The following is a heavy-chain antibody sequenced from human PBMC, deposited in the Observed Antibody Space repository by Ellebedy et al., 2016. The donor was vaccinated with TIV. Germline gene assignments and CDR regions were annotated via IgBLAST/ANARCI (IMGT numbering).Heavy chain of an antibody. D-gene: IGHD5-24*01. Sequence: GESLKISCAASGFTFSSHDMHWVRQPTGKGLEWVSGITSAGDTYYLGSVKVRFIISRDSAKNSLYLQMNSLRAEDTAVYYCARATSGFDYWGQGALATVSS. V-gene: IGHV3-13*01. CDR2: ITSAGDT. CDR1: GFTFSSHD. J-gene: IGHJ4*02. CDR3: ARATSGFDY.